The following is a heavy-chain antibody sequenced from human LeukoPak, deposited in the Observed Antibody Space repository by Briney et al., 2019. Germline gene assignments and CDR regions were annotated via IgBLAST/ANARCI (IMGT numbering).Heavy chain of an antibody. CDR3: AKEGLYSYGYYYYYYMDV. J-gene: IGHJ6*03. D-gene: IGHD5-18*01. Sequence: PGGSLRLSCAASGFTFSSYGMHWVRQAPGKGLEWVAFIRYDGSNKYYADSVKGRFTISRDNSKNTLYLQMNSLRAEDTAVYYCAKEGLYSYGYYYYYYMDVWGKGTTVTISS. CDR1: GFTFSSYG. CDR2: IRYDGSNK. V-gene: IGHV3-30*02.